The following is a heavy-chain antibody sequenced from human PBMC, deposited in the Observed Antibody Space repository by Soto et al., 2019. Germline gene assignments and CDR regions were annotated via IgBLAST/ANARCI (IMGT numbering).Heavy chain of an antibody. Sequence: GGSLRLSCAASGFTFSSYGMHWVRQAPGKGLEWVAVIWYDGSNKYYADSVKGRFTISRDNSKNTLYLQMNSLRAEDTAVYYCARDRLSYYDSRGWAFDIWGQGTMVTVSS. J-gene: IGHJ3*02. D-gene: IGHD3-22*01. CDR1: GFTFSSYG. CDR2: IWYDGSNK. CDR3: ARDRLSYYDSRGWAFDI. V-gene: IGHV3-33*01.